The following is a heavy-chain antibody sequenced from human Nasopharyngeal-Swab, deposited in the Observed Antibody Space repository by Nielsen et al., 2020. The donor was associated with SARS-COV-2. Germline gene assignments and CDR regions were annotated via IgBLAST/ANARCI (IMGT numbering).Heavy chain of an antibody. CDR3: AKDLQFLTRYQLLLSAPLDY. CDR1: GFTFSSYA. D-gene: IGHD2-2*01. J-gene: IGHJ4*02. Sequence: GESLKISCAASGFTFSSYAMSWVRQAPGKGLEWVSAISGSGGSTYYADSVKGRFTISRDNSKNTLYLQMNSLRAEDTAVYYCAKDLQFLTRYQLLLSAPLDYWGQGTLVTVSS. V-gene: IGHV3-23*01. CDR2: ISGSGGST.